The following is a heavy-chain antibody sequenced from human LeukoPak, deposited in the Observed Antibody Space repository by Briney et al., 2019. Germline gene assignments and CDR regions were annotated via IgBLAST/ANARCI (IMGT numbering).Heavy chain of an antibody. V-gene: IGHV3-48*04. D-gene: IGHD2-2*01. CDR3: ARRGDRFCTSMNCPPHSYYFYMDV. J-gene: IGHJ6*03. CDR2: VSGKSRAV. Sequence: PGGSLRLSCAASGFSFSDYGINWVRQAPGKGLEWLSFVSGKSRAVYYAGSVKGRFTISRDNVKESVFLHMSSLRAEDTAVYYCARRGDRFCTSMNCPPHSYYFYMDVWGKGTTVSVS. CDR1: GFSFSDYG.